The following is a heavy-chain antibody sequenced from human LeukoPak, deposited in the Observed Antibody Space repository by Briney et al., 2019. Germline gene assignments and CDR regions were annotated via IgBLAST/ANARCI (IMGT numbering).Heavy chain of an antibody. CDR2: IYNSGIT. Sequence: PSETLSLTCTVSGGSISSYYWSWIRQPPGKGLEWIGYIYNSGITNYNPSLKSRVTMSVDMSNNQFSLKLSSVTAADTAVYYCAKDLVAPADDAFDIWGQGTMVTVSS. D-gene: IGHD2-15*01. J-gene: IGHJ3*02. V-gene: IGHV4-59*01. CDR3: AKDLVAPADDAFDI. CDR1: GGSISSYY.